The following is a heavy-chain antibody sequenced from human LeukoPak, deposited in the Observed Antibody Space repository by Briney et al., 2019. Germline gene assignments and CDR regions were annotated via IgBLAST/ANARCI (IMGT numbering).Heavy chain of an antibody. V-gene: IGHV4-59*01. CDR1: GDSISRYH. CDR2: ISNIGKT. CDR3: ARGWYKSGWYTLDY. D-gene: IGHD6-19*01. J-gene: IGHJ4*02. Sequence: SETLSLTCTVSGDSISRYHWNWIRQPPGKGLEWIGSISNIGKTNFNPSLKSRGTISVDTSKNHFSLNLSSVTAADTAVYYCARGWYKSGWYTLDYWGQGTLVTVSS.